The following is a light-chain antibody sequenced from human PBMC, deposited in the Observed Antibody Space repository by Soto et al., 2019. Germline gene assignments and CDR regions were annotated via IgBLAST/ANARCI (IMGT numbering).Light chain of an antibody. CDR2: EVN. V-gene: IGLV2-14*01. J-gene: IGLJ1*01. Sequence: QSALTQPASVSASPGQSITISCTGTSSDVGAYNYVSWYQQHPGKAPKLMIYEVNNRPSGGSNRFSGSKSCSTASLTISGLQAEEEADYYCSSYTSTSTLAYVFGTGTKVTVL. CDR1: SSDVGAYNY. CDR3: SSYTSTSTLAYV.